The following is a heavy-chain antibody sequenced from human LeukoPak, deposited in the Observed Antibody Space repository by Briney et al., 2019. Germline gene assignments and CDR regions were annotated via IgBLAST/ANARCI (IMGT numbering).Heavy chain of an antibody. D-gene: IGHD6-13*01. J-gene: IGHJ4*02. CDR2: ISPYNGNT. CDR3: ARDGSSSWYAY. Sequence: ASVKVSCKASGYTFTSYGISGVRQAPGQGLEWMGWISPYNGNTNYAQKLQGRVTMTADTSTSTAYMDLRSLSSDDTAVYYCARDGSSSWYAYWGQGTLVTVSS. V-gene: IGHV1-18*01. CDR1: GYTFTSYG.